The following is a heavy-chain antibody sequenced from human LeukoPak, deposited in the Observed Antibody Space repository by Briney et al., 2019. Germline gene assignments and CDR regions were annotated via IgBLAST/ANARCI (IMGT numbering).Heavy chain of an antibody. CDR2: INPNSGGT. V-gene: IGHV1-2*02. CDR1: GYTFTGYY. CDR3: AREGVRGVSPYYFDY. D-gene: IGHD3-10*01. Sequence: ASVKVSCKASGYTFTGYYMHWVRQAPGQGLEWMGWINPNSGGTNYAQKFQGRVTMTRDTSISTAYMELSRLRSDDMAVYYCAREGVRGVSPYYFDYWGQGTLVTVSS. J-gene: IGHJ4*02.